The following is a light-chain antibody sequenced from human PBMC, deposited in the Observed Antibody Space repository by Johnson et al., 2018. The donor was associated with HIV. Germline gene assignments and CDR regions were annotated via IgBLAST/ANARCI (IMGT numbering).Light chain of an antibody. J-gene: IGLJ1*01. V-gene: IGLV1-51*01. Sequence: QSVLTQPPSVSAAPGQKVNISCSGSNSNIGNNYVSWYQQLPGTAPKLLIYDNNKRPSGIPDRFSGSKSGTSATLGITGLQTGDEADYYCETWDSSLSGYYVFGTGTKLTVL. CDR2: DNN. CDR1: NSNIGNNY. CDR3: ETWDSSLSGYYV.